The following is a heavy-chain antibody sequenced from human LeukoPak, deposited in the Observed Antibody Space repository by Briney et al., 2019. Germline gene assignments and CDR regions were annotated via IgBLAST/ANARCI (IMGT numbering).Heavy chain of an antibody. J-gene: IGHJ5*02. Sequence: ASVKVSCKASGYTFTSYGISWVRQAPGQGLEWMGWISAYNGNTNYAQKLQGRVTMTTDTSTSTDYMELRSLRSDDTAVYYCARRPGGADNWFDPWGQGTLVTVSS. CDR3: ARRPGGADNWFDP. D-gene: IGHD2-8*02. CDR1: GYTFTSYG. V-gene: IGHV1-18*01. CDR2: ISAYNGNT.